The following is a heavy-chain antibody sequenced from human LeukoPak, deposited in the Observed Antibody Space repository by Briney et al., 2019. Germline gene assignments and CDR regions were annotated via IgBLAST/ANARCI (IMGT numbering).Heavy chain of an antibody. J-gene: IGHJ5*02. Sequence: PSETLSLTCTVSGGSISSYYWSWIRQPPGKGLEWIGYIYYSGSTNYNPSLKSRVTTSVDTSKNQFSLKLSSVTAADTAVYYCARARCSSTSCYRVAGSWFDPWGQGTLVTVSS. CDR3: ARARCSSTSCYRVAGSWFDP. CDR1: GGSISSYY. CDR2: IYYSGST. V-gene: IGHV4-59*12. D-gene: IGHD2-2*01.